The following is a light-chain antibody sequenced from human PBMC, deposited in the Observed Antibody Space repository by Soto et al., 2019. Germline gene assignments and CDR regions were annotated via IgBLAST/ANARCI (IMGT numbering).Light chain of an antibody. Sequence: EIVLPQSPATLSWSPGERATLSCRASQSVSSYLAWYQQKPGQAPRLLIYDASNRATGIPARFSGSGSGTDFSLTISSLEPEDFAVYYCQQRSHWPRTFGQGTKVDIK. V-gene: IGKV3-11*01. CDR3: QQRSHWPRT. CDR2: DAS. CDR1: QSVSSY. J-gene: IGKJ1*01.